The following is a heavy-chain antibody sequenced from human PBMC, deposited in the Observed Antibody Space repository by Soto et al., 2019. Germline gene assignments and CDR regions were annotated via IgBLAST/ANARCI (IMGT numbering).Heavy chain of an antibody. CDR2: ISSSSSYI. CDR3: ARDAWNYDFWSGYYDRYYYYYGMDV. D-gene: IGHD3-3*01. J-gene: IGHJ6*02. Sequence: LRLSCAASGFTFSSYSMNWVRQAPGKGLEWVSSISSSSSYIYYADSVKGRFTISRDNAKNSLYLQMNSLRAEDTAVYYCARDAWNYDFWSGYYDRYYYYYGMDVWGQGTTVTVSS. V-gene: IGHV3-21*01. CDR1: GFTFSSYS.